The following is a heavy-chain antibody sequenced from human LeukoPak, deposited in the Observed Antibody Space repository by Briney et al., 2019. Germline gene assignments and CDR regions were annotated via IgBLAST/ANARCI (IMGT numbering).Heavy chain of an antibody. V-gene: IGHV3-74*01. CDR2: INSDGSST. CDR1: GFTFSSYW. CDR3: ARVCYDILTGYCGYYYYGMDV. D-gene: IGHD3-9*01. J-gene: IGHJ6*04. Sequence: GGSLRLSCAASGFTFSSYWMHWVRQAPGKGLEWVSRINSDGSSTNYADSVKGRFTISRDNAKNTLYLQMNGLRAEDTAVYYCARVCYDILTGYCGYYYYGMDVWGKGTTVTVSS.